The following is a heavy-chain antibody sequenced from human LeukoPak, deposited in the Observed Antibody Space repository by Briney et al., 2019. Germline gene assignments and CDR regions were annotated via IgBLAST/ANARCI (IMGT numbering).Heavy chain of an antibody. V-gene: IGHV3-23*01. CDR3: AKAYYDSSGYYKNYFDY. D-gene: IGHD3-22*01. CDR2: ISGSGGST. Sequence: SLRLSCXASXFXFSSYAMSWVRQAPGKGLEWVSAISGSGGSTYYADSVKGRFTISRDNSKNTLYLQMNSLRAEDTAVYYCAKAYYDSSGYYKNYFDYWGQGTLVTVSS. CDR1: XFXFSSYA. J-gene: IGHJ4*02.